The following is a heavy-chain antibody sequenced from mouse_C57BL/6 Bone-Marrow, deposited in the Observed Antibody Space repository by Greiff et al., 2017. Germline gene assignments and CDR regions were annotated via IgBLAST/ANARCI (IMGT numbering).Heavy chain of an antibody. CDR3: ARQGDYDGDAMDY. CDR1: GFTFSSYG. J-gene: IGHJ4*01. D-gene: IGHD2-4*01. V-gene: IGHV5-6*01. Sequence: GGDLVKPGGSLKLSCAASGFTFSSYGMSWVRQTPDKRLEWVATISSGGSYTYYPDSVKGRFTISRDNAKNTLYLQMSSLKSEDTAMYYCARQGDYDGDAMDYWGQGTSVTVSS. CDR2: ISSGGSYT.